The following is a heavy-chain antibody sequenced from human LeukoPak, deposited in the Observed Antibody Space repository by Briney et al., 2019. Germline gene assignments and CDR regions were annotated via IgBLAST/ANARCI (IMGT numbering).Heavy chain of an antibody. Sequence: SETLSLTCAVSGYSISSGYYWGWIRPPPGKGLEWIGSIYHSGSTYYNPSLKSRVTISVDTSKNQFSLKLSSVTAADTAVYYCARPSTWATVTRYWYFYLWGRGTLVTVSS. D-gene: IGHD4-17*01. CDR1: GYSISSGYY. V-gene: IGHV4-38-2*01. J-gene: IGHJ2*01. CDR3: ARPSTWATVTRYWYFYL. CDR2: IYHSGST.